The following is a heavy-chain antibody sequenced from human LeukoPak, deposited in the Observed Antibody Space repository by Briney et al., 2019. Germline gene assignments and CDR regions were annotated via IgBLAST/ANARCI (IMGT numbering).Heavy chain of an antibody. V-gene: IGHV3-30*04. CDR1: GFTFSSYA. Sequence: PGGSLRLSCAASGFTFSSYAMHWVRQALGKGLEWVAVISYDGSNKYYADSVKGRFTISRDNSKNTLYLQMSSLRAEDTAVYYCARELRYFDRLGVFDYWGQGTLVTVSS. CDR2: ISYDGSNK. J-gene: IGHJ4*02. CDR3: ARELRYFDRLGVFDY. D-gene: IGHD3-9*01.